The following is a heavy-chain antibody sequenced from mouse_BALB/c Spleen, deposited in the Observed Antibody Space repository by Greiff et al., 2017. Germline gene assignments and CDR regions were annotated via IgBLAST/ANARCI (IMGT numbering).Heavy chain of an antibody. CDR2: ISYSGST. J-gene: IGHJ1*01. CDR3: ASITTVVGYFDV. V-gene: IGHV3-2*02. D-gene: IGHD1-1*01. Sequence: EVKLVESGPGLVKPSQSLSLTCTVTGYSITSDYAWNWIRQFPGNKLEWMGYISYSGSTSYNPSLKSRISITRDTSKNQFFLQLNSVTTEDTATYYCASITTVVGYFDVWGAGTTGTVSS. CDR1: GYSITSDYA.